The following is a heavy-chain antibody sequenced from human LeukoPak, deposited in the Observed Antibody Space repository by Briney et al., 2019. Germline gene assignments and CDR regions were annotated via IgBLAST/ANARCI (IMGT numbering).Heavy chain of an antibody. D-gene: IGHD3-3*01. V-gene: IGHV3-7*01. CDR2: IKQDGSEK. J-gene: IGHJ4*02. Sequence: GGSLRLSCAASGFTFSSYWTSWVRQAPGKGLEWVANIKQDGSEKYYVDSVKGRFTISRDNAKSSLYLQMNSLRAEDTAVYYCVRHPTGITIFGVVIPYFDYWGQGTLVTVSS. CDR1: GFTFSSYW. CDR3: VRHPTGITIFGVVIPYFDY.